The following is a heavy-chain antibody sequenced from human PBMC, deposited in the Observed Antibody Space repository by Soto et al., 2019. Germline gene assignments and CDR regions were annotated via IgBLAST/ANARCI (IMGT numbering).Heavy chain of an antibody. CDR2: IYYSGST. CDR3: ARNEEWFGERSTYYYGMDV. V-gene: IGHV4-39*01. J-gene: IGHJ6*02. CDR1: GGSISSSSYY. D-gene: IGHD3-10*01. Sequence: SETLSLTCTVSGGSISSSSYYWGWIRQPPGKGLEWIGSIYYSGSTYYNPSPKSRVTISVDTSKNQFSLKLSSVTAADTAVYYCARNEEWFGERSTYYYGMDVWGQGTTVTVSS.